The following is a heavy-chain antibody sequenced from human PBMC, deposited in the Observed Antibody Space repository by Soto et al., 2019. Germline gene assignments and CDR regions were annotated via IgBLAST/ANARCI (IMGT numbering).Heavy chain of an antibody. J-gene: IGHJ4*02. CDR1: GFTFSSYN. CDR2: ISSSGSSI. D-gene: IGHD1-1*01. Sequence: EVQLLESGGGLVKPGGSLRLSCAASGFTFSSYNMNWLRQAPGKGLEWISSISSSGSSIYYADSVKGRFTISRDIAKNALYLQMNSLRAEDTAVYYCTRDLTGSDYFDYWAQGTLVTVSS. CDR3: TRDLTGSDYFDY. V-gene: IGHV3-21*01.